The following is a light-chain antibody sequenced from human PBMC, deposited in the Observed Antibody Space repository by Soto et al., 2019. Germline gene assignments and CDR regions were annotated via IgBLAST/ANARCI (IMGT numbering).Light chain of an antibody. CDR2: HAS. CDR1: ETVNSW. V-gene: IGKV1-5*01. J-gene: IGKJ1*01. CDR3: QQYMSYS. Sequence: DIEMTQSPSPLSSSIGDRVTITCRASETVNSWLAWYQQKPGTAPKLLIYHASTLESGVPSRFSGSGSGTEFTLTISSLQPDDFATYYCQQYMSYSFGQGTKVDIK.